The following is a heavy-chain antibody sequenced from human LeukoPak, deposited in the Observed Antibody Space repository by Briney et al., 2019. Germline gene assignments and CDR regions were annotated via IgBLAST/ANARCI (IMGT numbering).Heavy chain of an antibody. CDR1: GYSISSGYY. D-gene: IGHD6-6*01. V-gene: IGHV4-38-2*01. J-gene: IGHJ4*02. CDR3: ARHSGIAARRGGYFDY. CDR2: IYHSGST. Sequence: SETLSLTCAVSGYSISSGYYWGWIRQPPGNGLEWIGSIYHSGSTYYNPSLKSRVTISVDTSKNQFSLKLSSVTAADTAVYYCARHSGIAARRGGYFDYWGQGTLVTVSS.